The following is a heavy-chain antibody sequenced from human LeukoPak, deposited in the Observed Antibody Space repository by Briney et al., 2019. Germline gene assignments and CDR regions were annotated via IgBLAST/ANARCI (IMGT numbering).Heavy chain of an antibody. CDR2: IRSTANGYAT. D-gene: IGHD1-26*01. CDR1: GFTFSGSA. Sequence: GGSLRLSCAASGFTFSGSALHWVRQASGKGLEWVGRIRSTANGYATAYAASVKGRFTISRDNSKNTLYLQMNSLRAEDTAAYYCARPRASGSYYAASAFDIWGQGTMVTVSS. J-gene: IGHJ3*02. CDR3: ARPRASGSYYAASAFDI. V-gene: IGHV3-73*01.